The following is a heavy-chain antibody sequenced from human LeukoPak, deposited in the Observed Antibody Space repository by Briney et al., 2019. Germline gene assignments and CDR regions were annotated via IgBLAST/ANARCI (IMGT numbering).Heavy chain of an antibody. D-gene: IGHD2-2*01. V-gene: IGHV3-48*02. J-gene: IGHJ5*01. CDR3: TRGRYQFLGPNDS. Sequence: GGSLRLSCVASGFTLSDYGMSWARQAPRKGLEWISYITTNSVMFYADSVEGRFAISRDNDQNSVYLQMSVLRDDDTAVYYGTRGRYQFLGPNDSWGQGALVTVSS. CDR2: ITTNSVM. CDR1: GFTLSDYG.